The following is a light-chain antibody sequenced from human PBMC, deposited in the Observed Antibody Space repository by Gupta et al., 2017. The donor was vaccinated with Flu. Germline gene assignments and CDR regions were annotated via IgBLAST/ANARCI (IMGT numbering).Light chain of an antibody. V-gene: IGKV1-5*03. Sequence: DIQMTQSPSTLSASVGARVTITCRASQNIVSWLAWYQQKPGTAPKLLIYKASTLESGVPSRFSGSGSGTEFTLTISSLQPDDFATYYCQQYISLPQTFGQGTKVEIK. CDR2: KAS. CDR1: QNIVSW. CDR3: QQYISLPQT. J-gene: IGKJ1*01.